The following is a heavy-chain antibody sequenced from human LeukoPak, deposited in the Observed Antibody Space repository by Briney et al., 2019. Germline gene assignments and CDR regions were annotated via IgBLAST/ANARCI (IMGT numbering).Heavy chain of an antibody. D-gene: IGHD6-19*01. CDR2: INPNSGGT. J-gene: IGHJ4*02. V-gene: IGHV1-2*02. Sequence: ASVKVSCKASGYTFTGYYMHWVRQAPGQGLEWMGWINPNSGGTNYAQKFQGRVTMTRDTSISTAYMELSRLRSDDTAVYYCARDRDSSGWYGGVYWGQGTLVTVSS. CDR1: GYTFTGYY. CDR3: ARDRDSSGWYGGVY.